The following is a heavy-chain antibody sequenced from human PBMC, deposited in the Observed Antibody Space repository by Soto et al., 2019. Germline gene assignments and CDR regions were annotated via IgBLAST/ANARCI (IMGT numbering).Heavy chain of an antibody. V-gene: IGHV4-39*01. J-gene: IGHJ4*02. D-gene: IGHD6-13*01. Sequence: SETLSLTCTVSGGSISSSSYYWGWIRQPPGKGLEWIGSIYYSGSTYYNPSLKSRVTISVDTSKNQFSLKLSSVTAADTAVYYCARPGGSGWFYFDSWGQGSQVTVSS. CDR1: GGSISSSSYY. CDR3: ARPGGSGWFYFDS. CDR2: IYYSGST.